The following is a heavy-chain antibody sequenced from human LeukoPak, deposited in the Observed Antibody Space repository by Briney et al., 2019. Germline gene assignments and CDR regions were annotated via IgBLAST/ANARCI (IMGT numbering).Heavy chain of an antibody. V-gene: IGHV1-8*03. CDR1: GYTFTSYD. J-gene: IGHJ6*03. D-gene: IGHD5-12*01. CDR3: AREYSGYDGRYYYYYMDV. CDR2: MNPNSGNT. Sequence: ASVKVSCKASGYTFTSYDINWVRQATGQGLEWMGWMNPNSGNTGYAQKFQGRVTITRNTSISTAYMELSSLRSEDTAVYYCAREYSGYDGRYYYYYMDVRGKGTTVTVSS.